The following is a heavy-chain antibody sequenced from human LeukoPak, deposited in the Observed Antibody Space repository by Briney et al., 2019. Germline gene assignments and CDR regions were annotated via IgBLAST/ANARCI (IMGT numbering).Heavy chain of an antibody. CDR2: IYYSGST. CDR3: ARLSISYYYGSSGYPDYFDY. V-gene: IGHV4-39*01. D-gene: IGHD3-22*01. J-gene: IGHJ4*02. CDR1: GGSISSSSYY. Sequence: PSETLSLTCTVSGGSISSSSYYWGWIRQPPGKGLEWIGSIYYSGSTNYNPSLKSRVTISVDTSKNQFSLKLSSVTAADTAVYYCARLSISYYYGSSGYPDYFDYWGQGTLVTVSS.